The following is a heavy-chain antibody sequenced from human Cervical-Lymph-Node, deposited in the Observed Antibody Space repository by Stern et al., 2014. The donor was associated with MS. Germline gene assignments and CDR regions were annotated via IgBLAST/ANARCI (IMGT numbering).Heavy chain of an antibody. Sequence: VQLVESGAEVKKPGSSGKVSCKASGGTFSSYAISWVRQAPGQGLEGMGGIIPIFGTGNYAETFKGRVTNTTDASTSTAYMQPSSLRSEDTAVYYCARGELKEGLVRGMDVWGQGTTVTVSS. CDR1: GGTFSSYA. V-gene: IGHV1-69*01. CDR2: IIPIFGTG. J-gene: IGHJ6*02. CDR3: ARGELKEGLVRGMDV. D-gene: IGHD1-26*01.